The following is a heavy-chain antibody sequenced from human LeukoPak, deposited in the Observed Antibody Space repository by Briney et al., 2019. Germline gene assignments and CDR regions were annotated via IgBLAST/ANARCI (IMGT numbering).Heavy chain of an antibody. V-gene: IGHV1-2*02. CDR2: INPNSGGT. CDR3: ARDSGGMATITGDY. CDR1: GYTFTVYY. Sequence: ASVKVSCKASGYTFTVYYMHWVRQAPGQGLEWMGWINPNSGGTNYAQKFQGRVTMTRDTSISTAYMELSRLRSDDTAVYYCARDSGGMATITGDYWGQGTLVTVSS. D-gene: IGHD5-24*01. J-gene: IGHJ4*02.